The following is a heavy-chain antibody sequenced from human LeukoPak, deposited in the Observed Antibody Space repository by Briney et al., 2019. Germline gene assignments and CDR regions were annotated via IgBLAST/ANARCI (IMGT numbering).Heavy chain of an antibody. CDR1: GFTFSSYW. J-gene: IGHJ4*02. CDR3: TRSGYRHPYHFDS. Sequence: GGSLRLSCAASGFTFSSYWMSWVRQAPGKGPEWVSVLYTGGGTDYADSVKGRFTISRDNSKNTLSLQMNTLRAEDTAIYYCTRSGYRHPYHFDSWGQGTLVTVSS. CDR2: LYTGGGT. D-gene: IGHD3-22*01. V-gene: IGHV3-53*01.